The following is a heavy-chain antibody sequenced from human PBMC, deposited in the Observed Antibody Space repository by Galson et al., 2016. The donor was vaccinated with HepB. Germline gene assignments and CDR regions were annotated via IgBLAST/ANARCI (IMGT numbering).Heavy chain of an antibody. J-gene: IGHJ4*02. V-gene: IGHV4-4*02. D-gene: IGHD1-7*01. CDR3: ARHIAVTGTRGFDY. CDR2: AYHTGTT. CDR1: GDSTTTNW. Sequence: SETLSLTCTVSGDSTTTNWYSWVRQTPGQGLEWIGEAYHTGTTKYNPSLKNRVTISMDTANNHLSLTLHFVTAADTAIYYCARHIAVTGTRGFDYWGQGALVTVSS.